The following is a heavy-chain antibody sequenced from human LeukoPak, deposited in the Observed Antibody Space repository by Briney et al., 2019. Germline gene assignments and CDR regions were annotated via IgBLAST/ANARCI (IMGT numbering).Heavy chain of an antibody. Sequence: GASVKVSCKVSGCTLTELSMHWVRQAPGKGLEWMGGFDPEDGETIYARKFQGRVTMTEDTSTDTAYMELSSLRSEDTAVYYCVPYGSGSYPLDYWGQGTLVTVSS. CDR3: VPYGSGSYPLDY. V-gene: IGHV1-24*01. D-gene: IGHD3-10*01. CDR2: FDPEDGET. J-gene: IGHJ4*02. CDR1: GCTLTELS.